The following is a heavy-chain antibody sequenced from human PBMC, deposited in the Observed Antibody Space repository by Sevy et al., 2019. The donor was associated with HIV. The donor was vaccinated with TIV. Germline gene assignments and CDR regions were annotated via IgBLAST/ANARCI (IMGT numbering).Heavy chain of an antibody. V-gene: IGHV3-30-3*01. D-gene: IGHD1-20*01. CDR3: AREGGYSINWSPFY. J-gene: IGHJ4*02. Sequence: VGSLRLSCAASGFTSSAHAMHWVRQGPGKGLEWVALLSYDGSTKYYADSVKGRFTISRDNSKNTLYLQMDSLRTEDTAVYYCAREGGYSINWSPFYWGQGTLVTVSS. CDR1: GFTSSAHA. CDR2: LSYDGSTK.